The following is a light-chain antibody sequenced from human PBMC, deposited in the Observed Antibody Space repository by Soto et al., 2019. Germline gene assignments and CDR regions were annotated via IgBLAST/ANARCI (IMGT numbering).Light chain of an antibody. CDR1: SSDVGGYNY. J-gene: IGLJ7*01. V-gene: IGLV2-8*01. Sequence: QSVLTQPPSASGSPGQSVTISCTGTSSDVGGYNYVSWYQQHPGKAPKLMIYEVSKRPSGVPDRFSGSKSGNTASLTVSGLQAEDEADYYCSSYAGSSNYVLFGGGTQLTVL. CDR2: EVS. CDR3: SSYAGSSNYVL.